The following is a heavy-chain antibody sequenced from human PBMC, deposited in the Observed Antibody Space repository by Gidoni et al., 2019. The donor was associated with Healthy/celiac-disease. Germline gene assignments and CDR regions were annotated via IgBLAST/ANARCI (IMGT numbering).Heavy chain of an antibody. V-gene: IGHV3-33*01. D-gene: IGHD3-3*01. J-gene: IGHJ4*02. CDR1: GFTFSSYG. Sequence: QVQLVESGGGVVQPGRSLRLSCAASGFTFSSYGMHWVRQAPGKGLEWVAVIWYDGSNKYYADSVKGRFTISRDNSKNTLYLQMNSLRAEDTAVYYCARAYDFWSGYYIDYWGQGTLVTVSS. CDR2: IWYDGSNK. CDR3: ARAYDFWSGYYIDY.